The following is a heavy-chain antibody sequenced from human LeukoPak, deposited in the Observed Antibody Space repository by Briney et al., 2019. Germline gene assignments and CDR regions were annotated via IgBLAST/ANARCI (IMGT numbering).Heavy chain of an antibody. D-gene: IGHD2-8*01. CDR3: ARGSSNVAERNNWFAP. J-gene: IGHJ5*02. CDR1: GYTFSIYA. Sequence: GGPLRRPCGVSGYTFSIYAMHWVRRAPGKALEYVLPFSSNWGSTYYALSVKGRFTIHRHNDKNSLYLNVNPLRPEDTAVYLCARGSSNVAERNNWFAPWGQGTLVTVSS. CDR2: FSSNWGST. V-gene: IGHV3-64*01.